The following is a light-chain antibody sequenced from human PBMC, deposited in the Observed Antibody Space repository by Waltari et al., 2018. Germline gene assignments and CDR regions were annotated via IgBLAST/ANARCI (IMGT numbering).Light chain of an antibody. CDR2: RNN. CDR1: SSNIGSYS. V-gene: IGLV1-47*01. CDR3: AAWDGSLSGYV. Sequence: QSVLTQPPSASGAPGQRVTISCSGSSSNIGSYSVYWYQQLPGTAPKLLIYRNNPRPSGVPDRFSGSKSGTSASLAISGLRSEHEADYYCAAWDGSLSGYVFGTGTKVTVL. J-gene: IGLJ1*01.